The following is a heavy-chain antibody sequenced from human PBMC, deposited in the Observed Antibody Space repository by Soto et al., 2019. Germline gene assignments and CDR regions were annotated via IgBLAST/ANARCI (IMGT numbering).Heavy chain of an antibody. J-gene: IGHJ6*02. V-gene: IGHV3-23*01. CDR1: GFPFSEYG. CDR2: MTGRGGSI. CDR3: PKAVMYSTKGLDV. D-gene: IGHD2-15*01. Sequence: GGSLRLSCAASGFPFSEYGMTWVRQAPGRGLEWVSAMTGRGGSIHYAESVRGRFIISRDNSKNTPYLQMDRLRAGDTAVYYCPKAVMYSTKGLDVWGQGXTVTVSS.